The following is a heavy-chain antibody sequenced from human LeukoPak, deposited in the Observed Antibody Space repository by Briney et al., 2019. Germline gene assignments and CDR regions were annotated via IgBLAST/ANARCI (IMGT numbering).Heavy chain of an antibody. CDR3: VSGKFGHYYYYGMDV. J-gene: IGHJ6*02. V-gene: IGHV4-39*01. Sequence: SETLSLTCTVSGGSISSSSYYWGWIRQPPGKGLEWIGTIYYSGSTHYNPSLKSRVTISVDTSKNQFSLKLSSVTAADTAVYYCVSGKFGHYYYYGMDVWGQGTTVTVSS. CDR1: GGSISSSSYY. D-gene: IGHD3-10*01. CDR2: IYYSGST.